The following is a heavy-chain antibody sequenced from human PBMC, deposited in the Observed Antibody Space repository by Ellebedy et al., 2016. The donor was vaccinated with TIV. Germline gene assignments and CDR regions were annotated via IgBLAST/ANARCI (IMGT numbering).Heavy chain of an antibody. CDR3: VRGAFDNSFDI. CDR2: ISPTSGSTI. Sequence: GESLKISCAASGFTFSSYSLDWVRQAPGKRLEWISYISPTSGSTIYYADSVRGRFTISKNTAKSTLYLQMRSLRDEDTAVYYCVRGAFDNSFDIWGQGTLVTVSS. D-gene: IGHD1-20*01. V-gene: IGHV3-48*02. J-gene: IGHJ3*02. CDR1: GFTFSSYS.